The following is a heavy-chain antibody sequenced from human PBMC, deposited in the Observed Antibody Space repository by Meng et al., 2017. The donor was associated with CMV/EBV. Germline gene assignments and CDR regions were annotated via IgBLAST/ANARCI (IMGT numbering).Heavy chain of an antibody. V-gene: IGHV1-69*10. J-gene: IGHJ6*02. CDR2: IIPILGIA. Sequence: SVNVSCKASGGTFSSYAISWVRQAPGQGLEWMGGIIPILGIANYAQKFQGRVTITADKSTSTAYMELSSLRSEDTAVYYCASGGLGLGYCSSTSCSYYYGMDVWGQGTTVTVSS. CDR1: GGTFSSYA. D-gene: IGHD2-2*01. CDR3: ASGGLGLGYCSSTSCSYYYGMDV.